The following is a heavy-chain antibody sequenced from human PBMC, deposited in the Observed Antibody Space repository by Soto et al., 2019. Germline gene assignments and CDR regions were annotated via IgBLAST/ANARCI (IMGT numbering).Heavy chain of an antibody. CDR1: GLPFSSAA. D-gene: IGHD3-10*01. CDR2: ISGDT. CDR3: AKRSGSKYGSRFAY. Sequence: GGSLRLSCVVSGLPFSSAAMNWVRQAPGKGLEWVSGISGDTYYADSVKGRFTISRDNSQSAVYLHMNSLRTEDAAIYYCAKRSGSKYGSRFAYSGQGPRVTSS. V-gene: IGHV3-23*01. J-gene: IGHJ4*02.